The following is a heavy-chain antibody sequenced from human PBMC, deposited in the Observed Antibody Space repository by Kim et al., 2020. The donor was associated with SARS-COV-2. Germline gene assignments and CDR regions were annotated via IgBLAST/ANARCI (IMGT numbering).Heavy chain of an antibody. Sequence: ASVKVSCKASGYTFTSYGISWVRQAPGQGLEWMGWISAYNGNTNYAQKLQGRVTMTTDTSTSTAYMELRSLRSDDTAVYYCARDGRALAYCGGDCYAWGEFDPWGQGTLVTVSS. D-gene: IGHD2-21*02. CDR1: GYTFTSYG. CDR2: ISAYNGNT. J-gene: IGHJ5*02. V-gene: IGHV1-18*01. CDR3: ARDGRALAYCGGDCYAWGEFDP.